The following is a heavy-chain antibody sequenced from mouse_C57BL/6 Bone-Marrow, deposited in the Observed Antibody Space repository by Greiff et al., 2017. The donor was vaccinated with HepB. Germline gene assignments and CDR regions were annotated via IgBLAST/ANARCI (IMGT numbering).Heavy chain of an antibody. CDR3: TRDLPWFAY. J-gene: IGHJ3*01. Sequence: EVKLVESGAGLVKPGGSLKLSCAASGFTFSSYAMSWVRQTPEKRLEWVAYISSGGDYIYYADTVKGRFTISRDNARNTLYLQMSSLKSEDTAMYYCTRDLPWFAYWGQGTLVTVSA. CDR1: GFTFSSYA. CDR2: ISSGGDYI. V-gene: IGHV5-9-1*02.